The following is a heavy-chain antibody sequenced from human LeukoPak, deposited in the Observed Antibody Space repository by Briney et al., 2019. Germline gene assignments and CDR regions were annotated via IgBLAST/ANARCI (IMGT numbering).Heavy chain of an antibody. Sequence: GGSLRLSCAASGFTFSSYGMHWVRQAPGRGLEWVAFIRYDGSNKYYADSVKGRFTISRDNSKNTLYLQMNSLRAEDTAVYYCAKDLPPQTYYYGSGSYDYWGQGTLVTVSS. D-gene: IGHD3-10*01. CDR1: GFTFSSYG. CDR3: AKDLPPQTYYYGSGSYDY. V-gene: IGHV3-30*02. J-gene: IGHJ4*02. CDR2: IRYDGSNK.